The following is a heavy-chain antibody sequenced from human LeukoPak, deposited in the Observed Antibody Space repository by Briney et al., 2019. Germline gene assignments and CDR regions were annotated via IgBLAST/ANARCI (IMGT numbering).Heavy chain of an antibody. CDR2: ISYDGSNK. D-gene: IGHD1-26*01. CDR1: GFTFSSYA. J-gene: IGHJ3*02. CDR3: AKGRQVGAHIRDAFDI. V-gene: IGHV3-30*04. Sequence: GGSLRLSCAASGFTFSSYAMHWVRQAPGKGLEWVAVISYDGSNKYYADSVKGRFTISRDNSKNTLYLQMNSLRAEDTAVYYCAKGRQVGAHIRDAFDIWGQGTMVTVSS.